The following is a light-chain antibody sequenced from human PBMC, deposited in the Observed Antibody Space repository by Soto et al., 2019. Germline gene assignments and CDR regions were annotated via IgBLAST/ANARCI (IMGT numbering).Light chain of an antibody. CDR3: QQYGSSPT. CDR2: GAS. J-gene: IGKJ1*01. CDR1: QSVSSSY. V-gene: IGKV3-20*01. Sequence: IVLTQSPGTLSLSPGERATLSCRASQSVSSSYLAWYQQKPGQAPRLLIYGASSRATGIPDRFSGSGSGTDFTLTISRLEPDDIAVYYCQQYGSSPTFGQGTKVAIK.